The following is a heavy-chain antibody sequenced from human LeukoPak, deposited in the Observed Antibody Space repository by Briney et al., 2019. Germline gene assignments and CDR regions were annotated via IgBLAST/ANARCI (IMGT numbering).Heavy chain of an antibody. CDR2: ISYDGSNN. Sequence: GGSLILSCAASGFTLSDYEMHWVRQAPGKGLEWVTFISYDGSNNYYADSVKGRFTISRDNSKNTLFLQMNSLRPEDTAVYYCARDLALVQGVIDWGQGTRVTVSS. CDR3: ARDLALVQGVID. CDR1: GFTLSDYE. J-gene: IGHJ4*02. D-gene: IGHD3-10*01. V-gene: IGHV3-30-3*01.